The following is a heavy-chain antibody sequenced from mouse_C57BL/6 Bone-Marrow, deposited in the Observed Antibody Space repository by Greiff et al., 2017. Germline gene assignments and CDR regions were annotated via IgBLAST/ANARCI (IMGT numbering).Heavy chain of an antibody. D-gene: IGHD2-1*01. CDR1: GSTFTSYW. Sequence: VQLQQPGAELVRPGSSVKLSCKASGSTFTSYWMDWVKQRPGQGLEWIGNIYPSDMETPYNPKFKDKAKLTVAKSSSPAYMQLSSLTSEDSAVYYCARIYGNYEGYWYFDVWGTGTTVTVSS. J-gene: IGHJ1*03. CDR2: IYPSDMET. V-gene: IGHV1-61*01. CDR3: ARIYGNYEGYWYFDV.